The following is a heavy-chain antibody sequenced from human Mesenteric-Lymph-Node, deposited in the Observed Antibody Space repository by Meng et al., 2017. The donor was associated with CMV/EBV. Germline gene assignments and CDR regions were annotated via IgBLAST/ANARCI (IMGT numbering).Heavy chain of an antibody. V-gene: IGHV4-39*07. CDR2: IYYSGST. Sequence: ISSSSYYWGWIRQPPGKGLEWIGSIYYSGSTYYNPSLKSRVTISVDTSKNQFSLKLSSVTAADTAVYYCARADYYDSSGYLGTFDYWGQGTLVTVSS. D-gene: IGHD3-22*01. CDR1: ISSSSYY. CDR3: ARADYYDSSGYLGTFDY. J-gene: IGHJ4*02.